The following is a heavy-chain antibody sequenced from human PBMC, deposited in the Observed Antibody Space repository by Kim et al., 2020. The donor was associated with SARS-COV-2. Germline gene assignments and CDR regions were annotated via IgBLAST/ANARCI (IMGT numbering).Heavy chain of an antibody. V-gene: IGHV3-49*02. Sequence: YAASVKGRFNISRDDSKSIAYRQMNSLKTEDTAVYYCTSNDYGDYIAGYWGQGTLVTVSS. J-gene: IGHJ4*02. CDR3: TSNDYGDYIAGY. D-gene: IGHD4-17*01.